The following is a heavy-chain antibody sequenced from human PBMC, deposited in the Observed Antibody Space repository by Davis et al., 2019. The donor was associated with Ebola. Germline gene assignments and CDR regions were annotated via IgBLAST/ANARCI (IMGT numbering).Heavy chain of an antibody. J-gene: IGHJ4*02. V-gene: IGHV3-21*01. D-gene: IGHD6-13*01. CDR2: ISSSSSYI. CDR1: GFTFSSNS. Sequence: GESLKTPCAASGFTFSSNSINWVRQAPGKGLDWVSSISSSSSYIYYADSVKGRFTISRDNAKNSLYLQMNSLRAEDTAVYYCARDLITADPVFDYWGQGTLVTVSS. CDR3: ARDLITADPVFDY.